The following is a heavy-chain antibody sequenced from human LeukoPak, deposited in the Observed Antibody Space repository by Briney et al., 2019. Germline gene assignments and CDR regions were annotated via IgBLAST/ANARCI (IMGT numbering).Heavy chain of an antibody. V-gene: IGHV4-34*01. J-gene: IGHJ3*02. Sequence: PSETLSLTCAVYGGSFSGYYWSWICQPPGKGLEWIGEINHSGSTNYNPSLKSRVTISVDTSKNQFSLKLSSVTAADTAVYYCARSGPYYYDSSDDAFDIWGQGTMVAVSS. CDR1: GGSFSGYY. CDR2: INHSGST. CDR3: ARSGPYYYDSSDDAFDI. D-gene: IGHD3-22*01.